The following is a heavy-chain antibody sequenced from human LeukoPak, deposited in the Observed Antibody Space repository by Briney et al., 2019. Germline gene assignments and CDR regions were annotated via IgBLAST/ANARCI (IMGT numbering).Heavy chain of an antibody. CDR1: GVTFSSYE. D-gene: IGHD5-12*01. V-gene: IGHV3-30*04. J-gene: IGHJ4*02. Sequence: GGSLRLSCAASGVTFSSYEMNWVRQAPGKGLEWVAIISYDGSNEYYADSVKGRFTISRDNSKNTLYLQMNSLRAEDTAVYYCAKDGLRGYSGYDYDYWGQGTLVTVSS. CDR2: ISYDGSNE. CDR3: AKDGLRGYSGYDYDY.